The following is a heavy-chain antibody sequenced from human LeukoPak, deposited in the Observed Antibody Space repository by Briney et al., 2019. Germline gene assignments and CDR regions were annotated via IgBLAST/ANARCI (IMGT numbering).Heavy chain of an antibody. J-gene: IGHJ4*02. CDR1: GFTFSNYA. D-gene: IGHD6-19*01. CDR2: IWYDGSNK. V-gene: IGHV3-33*08. CDR3: ASSNSSGWLDY. Sequence: PGGSLRLSCAASGFTFSNYAMHWVRQAPGKGLEWVAVIWYDGSNKYYADSVKGRFTISRDNSKNTLYLQMNSLRAEDTAVYYCASSNSSGWLDYWGQGTLVTVSS.